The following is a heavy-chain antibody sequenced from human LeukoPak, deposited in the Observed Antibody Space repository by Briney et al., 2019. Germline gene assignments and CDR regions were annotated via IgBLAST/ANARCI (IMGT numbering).Heavy chain of an antibody. CDR1: GGSFSGYY. CDR2: INHSGST. D-gene: IGHD6-13*01. CDR3: ARAGTYSSSWNF. J-gene: IGHJ4*02. Sequence: SETLSLTCAVYGGSFSGYYWSWIRQPPGKGLEWIGEINHSGSTNYNPSLKSRVTISVNMSKNQFSLKLSSVTAADTAVYYCARAGTYSSSWNFWGQGTLVTVSS. V-gene: IGHV4-34*01.